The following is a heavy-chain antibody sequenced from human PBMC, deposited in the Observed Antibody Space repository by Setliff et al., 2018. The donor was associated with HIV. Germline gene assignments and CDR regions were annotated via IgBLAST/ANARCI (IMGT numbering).Heavy chain of an antibody. J-gene: IGHJ3*02. Sequence: ASVKVSCKASGYTFTNYGINWVRQAPGLGLEWMGWISGHNGNTNSAQKVQGRVIMTTDTSTSTSYMELRSLRSDDAAVYYCTRGPWSKVVTTDTFDIWGQGTMVTVSS. D-gene: IGHD1-26*01. V-gene: IGHV1-18*01. CDR3: TRGPWSKVVTTDTFDI. CDR1: GYTFTNYG. CDR2: ISGHNGNT.